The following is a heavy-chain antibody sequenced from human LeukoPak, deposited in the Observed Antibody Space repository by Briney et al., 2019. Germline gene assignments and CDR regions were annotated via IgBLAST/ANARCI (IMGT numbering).Heavy chain of an antibody. CDR1: GGSISSYF. V-gene: IGHV4-59*01. CDR2: IYYSGST. CDR3: AREVVGAIRGDYFDY. J-gene: IGHJ4*02. D-gene: IGHD1-26*01. Sequence: SETLSLTCTVSGGSISSYFWSWIRQPPGKGLEWIGYIYYSGSTNYNPSLKSRVTISVDTSKNQFSLKLSSVTAADTAVYYCAREVVGAIRGDYFDYWGQGTLVTVSS.